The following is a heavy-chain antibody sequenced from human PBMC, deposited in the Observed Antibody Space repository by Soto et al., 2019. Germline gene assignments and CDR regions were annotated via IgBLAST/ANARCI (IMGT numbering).Heavy chain of an antibody. CDR2: TYYRSKWYN. Sequence: SQTLSLTCAISGDSVSSNSAAWNWIRQSPSRGLEWLGRTYYRSKWYNDYAVSVKSRITINPDTSKNQFSLQLNSVTPEDTAVYYCASQDYDSSGYYPHWFDPWGQGTLVTV. D-gene: IGHD3-22*01. CDR1: GDSVSSNSAA. V-gene: IGHV6-1*01. CDR3: ASQDYDSSGYYPHWFDP. J-gene: IGHJ5*02.